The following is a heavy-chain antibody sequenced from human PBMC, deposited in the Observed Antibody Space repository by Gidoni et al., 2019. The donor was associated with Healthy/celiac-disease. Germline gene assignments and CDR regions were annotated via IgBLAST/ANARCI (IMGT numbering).Heavy chain of an antibody. J-gene: IGHJ6*02. CDR3: ARVQRYSSSLDAYYYYYGMDV. Sequence: QVQLVESGGGVVQPGRSLRLSCAASGFTFSSYGMHWVRQAPGKGLEWVAVIWYDGSNKYYADSVKGRFTISRDNSKNTLYLQMNSLRAEDTAVYYCARVQRYSSSLDAYYYYYGMDVWGQGTTVTVSS. V-gene: IGHV3-33*01. D-gene: IGHD6-13*01. CDR1: GFTFSSYG. CDR2: IWYDGSNK.